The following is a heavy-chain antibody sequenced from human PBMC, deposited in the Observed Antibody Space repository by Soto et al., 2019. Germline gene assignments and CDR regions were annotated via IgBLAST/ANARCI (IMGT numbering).Heavy chain of an antibody. CDR1: GFTVNHNY. Sequence: GGSLRLSCAASGFTVNHNYMIWVRQAPEKGLQWVSGIYSGGSTDYADSVKGRFTISRDSSKNMLYLQMKNLRVEDTAEYYCARGEYSILWRGFDPWGQETLVTVSS. D-gene: IGHD3-3*01. J-gene: IGHJ5*02. CDR2: IYSGGST. V-gene: IGHV3-66*01. CDR3: ARGEYSILWRGFDP.